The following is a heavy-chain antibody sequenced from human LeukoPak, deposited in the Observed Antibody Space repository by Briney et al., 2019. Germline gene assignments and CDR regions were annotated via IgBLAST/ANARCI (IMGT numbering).Heavy chain of an antibody. CDR1: GFTFNNYA. Sequence: GGSLTLSCAASGFTFNNYAMSWVRQAPGKGLEWVSAISASGGTTYYADSVKGRFTISRDNSENTLFLQMNSLRAEDTAVYYCAKEPREYCSSTSCPNWFDSWGQGTLVTVSS. V-gene: IGHV3-23*01. CDR2: ISASGGTT. J-gene: IGHJ5*01. D-gene: IGHD2-2*01. CDR3: AKEPREYCSSTSCPNWFDS.